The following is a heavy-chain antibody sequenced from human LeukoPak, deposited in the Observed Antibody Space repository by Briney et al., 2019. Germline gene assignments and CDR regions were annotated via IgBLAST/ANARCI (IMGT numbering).Heavy chain of an antibody. V-gene: IGHV4-34*01. Sequence: SETLSLTCAVSNVSNSGYYWTWIRQPPGKGLEWIGEINHSGTTKYNPSLRSQVFISRDTSKKHFSLNLSSVTAADTAVYYCASSGARSYYPPTFDYWGQGTLAIVSS. CDR3: ASSGARSYYPPTFDY. CDR2: INHSGTT. CDR1: NVSNSGYY. J-gene: IGHJ4*02. D-gene: IGHD3-10*01.